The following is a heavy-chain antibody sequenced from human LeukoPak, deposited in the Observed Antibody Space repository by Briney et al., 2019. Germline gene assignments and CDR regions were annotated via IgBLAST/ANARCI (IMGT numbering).Heavy chain of an antibody. J-gene: IGHJ6*03. D-gene: IGHD3-22*01. Sequence: GGSLRLSCAASGFTFSNYAMNWVRQAPGKGLEWVSSISSSSSYIYYADSVKGRFTISRDNAKNSLYLQMNSLRAEDTAVYYCAREGYYDSSGYYYVYYYYYMDVWGKGTTVTVSS. V-gene: IGHV3-21*01. CDR1: GFTFSNYA. CDR3: AREGYYDSSGYYYVYYYYYMDV. CDR2: ISSSSSYI.